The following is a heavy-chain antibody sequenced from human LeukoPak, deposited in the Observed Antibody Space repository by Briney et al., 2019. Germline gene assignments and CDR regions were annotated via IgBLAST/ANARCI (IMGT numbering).Heavy chain of an antibody. V-gene: IGHV1-18*01. CDR2: ISAYNGNT. D-gene: IGHD5-24*01. J-gene: IGHJ4*02. CDR1: GYTFITHG. CDR3: ARGVEMATDFDY. Sequence: ASVKVSCKASGYTFITHGLTWVRQAPGQGLEWMGWISAYNGNTIYAQTLQDRLTMTTDTSTSTAYMELRSLRSDDTAVYYCARGVEMATDFDYWGQGTLVTVSS.